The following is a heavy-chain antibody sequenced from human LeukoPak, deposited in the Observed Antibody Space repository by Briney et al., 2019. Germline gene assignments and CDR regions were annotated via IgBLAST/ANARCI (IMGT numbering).Heavy chain of an antibody. CDR3: AKDRDSSGYQYYFDY. V-gene: IGHV3-23*01. J-gene: IGHJ4*02. D-gene: IGHD3-22*01. Sequence: PSETLSLTCTVSGGSISSGGYFWSWVRQAPGKGLEWVSAISGSGGSTYYADSVKGRFAISRDNSKNTLYLQMNSLRAEDTAVYYCAKDRDSSGYQYYFDYWGQGTLVTVSS. CDR1: GGSISSGGYF. CDR2: ISGSGGST.